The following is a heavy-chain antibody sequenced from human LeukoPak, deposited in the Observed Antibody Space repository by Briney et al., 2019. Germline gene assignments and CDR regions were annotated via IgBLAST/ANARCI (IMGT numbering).Heavy chain of an antibody. Sequence: GGSLRLSCGASGFTFNTYSMHWVRQAPGKGLEWVSLANWEGDTTYYADSVRGRFTISRDNSKNVLYLQMNSLRAEDTALYYCAKDLIRFRSSGDGALFDYWGQGTLVTVSS. CDR1: GFTFNTYS. J-gene: IGHJ4*02. D-gene: IGHD6-6*01. CDR2: ANWEGDTT. V-gene: IGHV3-43*01. CDR3: AKDLIRFRSSGDGALFDY.